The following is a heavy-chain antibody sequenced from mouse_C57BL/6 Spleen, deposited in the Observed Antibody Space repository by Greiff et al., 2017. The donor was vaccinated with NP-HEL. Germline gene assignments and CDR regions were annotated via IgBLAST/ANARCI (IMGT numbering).Heavy chain of an antibody. V-gene: IGHV1-19*01. CDR3: SRSGYDGSSYYFDY. CDR1: GYTFTDYY. J-gene: IGHJ2*01. Sequence: EVQLQQSGPVLVKPGASVKMSCKASGYTFTDYYMNWVKQSHGKSLEWIGVINPYNGGTSYNQKFKGKATLTVDKSASTAYVELNSLTSEDSAVYYCSRSGYDGSSYYFDYWGQGTTLTVSS. CDR2: INPYNGGT. D-gene: IGHD1-1*01.